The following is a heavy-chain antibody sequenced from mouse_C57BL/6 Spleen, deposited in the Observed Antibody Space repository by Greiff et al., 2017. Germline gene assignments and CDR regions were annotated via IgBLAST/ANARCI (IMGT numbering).Heavy chain of an antibody. CDR1: GYTFTDYY. Sequence: EVQLQQSGPVLVKPGASVKMSCKASGYTFTDYYMNWVKQSHGKSLEWIGVINPYNGGTSYNQKFKGKATLTVDKSSSTAYMELNSLTSEDSAVYYCAIYDGLGRFAYWGQGTLVTVSA. V-gene: IGHV1-19*01. D-gene: IGHD2-3*01. CDR2: INPYNGGT. J-gene: IGHJ3*01. CDR3: AIYDGLGRFAY.